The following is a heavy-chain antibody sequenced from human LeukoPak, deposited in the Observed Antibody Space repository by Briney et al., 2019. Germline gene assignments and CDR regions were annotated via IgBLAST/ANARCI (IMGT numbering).Heavy chain of an antibody. CDR2: IFISGST. D-gene: IGHD1-1*01. V-gene: IGHV4-61*02. Sequence: SETLSLACTVSGDSISTGYHDWAWLRQPGGKGLEYIGRIFISGSTNYSPSLKSRVSISVDTSKNQFSLNLTSVTATDTAVYYCARPNPPPRDWNDVGWFDPWGQGTLVTVSS. J-gene: IGHJ5*02. CDR1: GDSISTGYHD. CDR3: ARPNPPPRDWNDVGWFDP.